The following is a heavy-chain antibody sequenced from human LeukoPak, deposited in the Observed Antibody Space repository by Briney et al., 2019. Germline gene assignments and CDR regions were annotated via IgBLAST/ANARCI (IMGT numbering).Heavy chain of an antibody. Sequence: SETLSLTCTVSGGSISSSSYYWGWIRQPPGKGLEWIGSIYYSGSTYYNPSLKSRVTISVDTSKNQFSLKLSSVTAADTAVYYCARGSGSYRDMDVWGKGTTVTVSS. CDR3: ARGSGSYRDMDV. V-gene: IGHV4-39*07. D-gene: IGHD3-10*01. CDR1: GGSISSSSYY. CDR2: IYYSGST. J-gene: IGHJ6*03.